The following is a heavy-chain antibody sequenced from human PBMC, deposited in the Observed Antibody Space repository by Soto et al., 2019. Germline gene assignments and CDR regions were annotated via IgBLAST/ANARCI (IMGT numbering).Heavy chain of an antibody. CDR2: ISYDGSNK. D-gene: IGHD6-13*01. Sequence: QVQLVESGGGVVQPGRSLRLSCAASGFTFSSYAMHWVRQAPGKGLEWVAVISYDGSNKYYADSVKGRFTISRDNSKNTLYLQMNSLRAEDTAVYYCARGYSSSWYEVGWFDPWGQGTLVNVSS. J-gene: IGHJ5*02. CDR3: ARGYSSSWYEVGWFDP. CDR1: GFTFSSYA. V-gene: IGHV3-30-3*01.